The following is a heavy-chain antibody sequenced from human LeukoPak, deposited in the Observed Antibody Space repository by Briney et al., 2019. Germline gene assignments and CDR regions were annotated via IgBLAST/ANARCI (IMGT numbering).Heavy chain of an antibody. D-gene: IGHD5-18*01. V-gene: IGHV3-23*01. CDR3: AKDIAQGYTFGSIEQDY. CDR1: GLTFSRYA. J-gene: IGHJ4*02. Sequence: GGSLRLSCAVSGLTFSRYAMSWVRQAPGKGLEWVSAISGSGSGTYYADSVKGRFTISRDNSTDTLSLQMNSLRAEDTAVYYCAKDIAQGYTFGSIEQDYWGQGTLVTVSS. CDR2: ISGSGSGT.